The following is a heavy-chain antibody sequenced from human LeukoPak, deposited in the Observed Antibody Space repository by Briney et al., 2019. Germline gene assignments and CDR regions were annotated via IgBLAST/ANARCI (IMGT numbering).Heavy chain of an antibody. CDR2: ISSSGSNI. J-gene: IGHJ3*01. Sequence: GGSLRLSCAASGFTFSDYYMSWIRQAPGRGLEWVSYISSSGSNIYYADSVKGRFTISKDNSKNRLYLQMNSLRAEDTAVYFCARDLYDNVWGNYRPRALDFWGQGTMVTVSS. V-gene: IGHV3-11*04. CDR3: ARDLYDNVWGNYRPRALDF. D-gene: IGHD3-16*02. CDR1: GFTFSDYY.